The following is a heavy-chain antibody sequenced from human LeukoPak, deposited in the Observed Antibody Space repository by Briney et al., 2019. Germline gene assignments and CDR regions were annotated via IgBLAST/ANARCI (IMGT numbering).Heavy chain of an antibody. V-gene: IGHV3-48*03. D-gene: IGHD1-26*01. CDR2: ISSSGSTI. CDR1: GFTFSSYE. J-gene: IGHJ6*03. CDR3: AKDGAAGGSHRATYFLDV. Sequence: GGSLRLSCAASGFTFSSYEMNWVRQAPGKGLEWVSYISSSGSTIYYADSVKGRFTISRDNSKSTLYLQMNSLRVEDTAVYYCAKDGAAGGSHRATYFLDVWGKGTTVTVSS.